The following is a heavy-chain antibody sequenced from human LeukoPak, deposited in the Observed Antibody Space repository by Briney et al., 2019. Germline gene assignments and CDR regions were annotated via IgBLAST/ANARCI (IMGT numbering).Heavy chain of an antibody. D-gene: IGHD5-12*01. J-gene: IGHJ4*02. Sequence: ASVLVSCKTSGYTFTDYFIHWLRQAPGQGLEWMGWINPNSGGTNYAQKFQGRVTMTRDTSISTAYMELSRLRSDDTAVYYCARGDIVADYWGQGTLVTVSS. CDR3: ARGDIVADY. CDR2: INPNSGGT. CDR1: GYTFTDYF. V-gene: IGHV1-2*02.